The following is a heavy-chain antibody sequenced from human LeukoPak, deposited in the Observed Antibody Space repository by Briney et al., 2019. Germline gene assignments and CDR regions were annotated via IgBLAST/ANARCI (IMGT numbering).Heavy chain of an antibody. CDR1: GGSISSSSYY. CDR2: IYCSGST. Sequence: SETLSLTCTVSGGSISSSSYYWGWIRQPPGKGLEWIGSIYCSGSTYYNPSLKSRVTISVDTSKNQFSLKLSSVTAADTAVYYCARVNGDGYPGRLAPDWFDPWGQGTLVTVSS. D-gene: IGHD5-24*01. J-gene: IGHJ5*02. CDR3: ARVNGDGYPGRLAPDWFDP. V-gene: IGHV4-39*07.